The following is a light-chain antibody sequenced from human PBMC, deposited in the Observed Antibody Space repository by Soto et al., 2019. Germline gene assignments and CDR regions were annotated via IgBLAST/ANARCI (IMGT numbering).Light chain of an antibody. Sequence: QSALTQPASVSGSPGQSITISYTGTSSDVGGYNFVSWYQQHPGKAPKPTIYEVSNRPSGVSNRFSGSKSGNTASLTISGLLAEDEADYYCSTYTSSSTLEVVFGGGTQLTVL. CDR2: EVS. V-gene: IGLV2-14*01. J-gene: IGLJ2*01. CDR1: SSDVGGYNF. CDR3: STYTSSSTLEVV.